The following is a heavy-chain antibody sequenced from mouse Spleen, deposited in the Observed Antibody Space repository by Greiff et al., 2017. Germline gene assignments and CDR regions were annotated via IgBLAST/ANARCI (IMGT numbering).Heavy chain of an antibody. D-gene: IGHD1-1*01. CDR2: ISCYNGAT. CDR3: ARAYYGSSHYFDY. Sequence: LVKTGASVKISCKASGYSFTGYYMHWVKQSHGKSLEWIGYISCYNGATSYNQKFKGKATFTVDTSSSTAYMQFNSLTSEDSAVYYCARAYYGSSHYFDYWGQGTTLTVSS. CDR1: GYSFTGYY. V-gene: IGHV1S34*01. J-gene: IGHJ2*01.